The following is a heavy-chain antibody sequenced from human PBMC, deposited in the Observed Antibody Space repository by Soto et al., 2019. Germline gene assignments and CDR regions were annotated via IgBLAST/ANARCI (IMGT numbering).Heavy chain of an antibody. CDR1: GGSISSSSYY. V-gene: IGHV4-39*01. Sequence: SETLSLTCTVSGGSISSSSYYWGWIRQPPGKGLEWIGSISYSGSTYYNPSLKSRVTISVDTSKNQFSLKLSSVTAADTAVYYCARIPIQLAHNWFDPWGQGTLVTVSS. CDR3: ARIPIQLAHNWFDP. D-gene: IGHD5-18*01. J-gene: IGHJ5*02. CDR2: ISYSGST.